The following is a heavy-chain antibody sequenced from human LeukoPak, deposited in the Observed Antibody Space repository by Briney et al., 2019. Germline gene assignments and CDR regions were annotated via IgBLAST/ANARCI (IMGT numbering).Heavy chain of an antibody. V-gene: IGHV3-11*04. D-gene: IGHD6-19*01. J-gene: IGHJ4*02. CDR2: ITSSATNV. CDR3: VKEAGTY. CDR1: GFSFSDQY. Sequence: GGSLRLSCAASGFSFSDQYMSWIRQAPGRGLEWVSYITSSATNVYYADSVKGRFTISRDNAKNSLYLQTNSLRADDTAVYYCVKEAGTYWGQGTLVTVSS.